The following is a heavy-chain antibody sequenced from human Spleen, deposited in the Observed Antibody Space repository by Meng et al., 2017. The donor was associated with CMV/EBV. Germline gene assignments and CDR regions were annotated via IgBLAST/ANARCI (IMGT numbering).Heavy chain of an antibody. CDR2: INAGNGNT. V-gene: IGHV1-3*01. D-gene: IGHD4-11*01. CDR1: GYTFTSYA. CDR3: ARLTAATTTGNYFDY. J-gene: IGHJ4*02. Sequence: ASGYTFTSYAIHWVRQAPGQRLEWMGWINAGNGNTKYSQKFQGRVTITRDTSASTAYMELSSLGSEDTALYYCARLTAATTTGNYFDYWGQGTLVTVS.